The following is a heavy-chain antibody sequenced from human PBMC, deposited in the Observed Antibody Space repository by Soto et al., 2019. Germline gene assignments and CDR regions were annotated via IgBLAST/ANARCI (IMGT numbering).Heavy chain of an antibody. CDR2: IYYSGST. CDR1: GGSISSYY. Sequence: SETLSLTCTVSGGSISSYYWSWIRQPPGKGLEWIGYIYYSGSTNYNPSLKSRVTISVDTSKNQFSLKLSSVTAADTAVYYCASSTYYYDSSGYYPPRYWGQGTLVPVSS. J-gene: IGHJ4*02. V-gene: IGHV4-59*01. D-gene: IGHD3-22*01. CDR3: ASSTYYYDSSGYYPPRY.